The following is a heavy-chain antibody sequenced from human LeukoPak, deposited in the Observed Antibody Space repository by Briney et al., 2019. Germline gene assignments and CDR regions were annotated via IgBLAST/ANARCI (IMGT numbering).Heavy chain of an antibody. Sequence: GGSLRLSCAVSGFTFSSYVMSWVRQAPGKGLEWVANINLDGSKKYYVDSVKGRFTISRDNAQNSLYLQMNSLRVEDTAVYYCARDETGGYFENWGQGTLVTVSS. V-gene: IGHV3-7*01. CDR1: GFTFSSYV. J-gene: IGHJ4*02. D-gene: IGHD3-10*01. CDR3: ARDETGGYFEN. CDR2: INLDGSKK.